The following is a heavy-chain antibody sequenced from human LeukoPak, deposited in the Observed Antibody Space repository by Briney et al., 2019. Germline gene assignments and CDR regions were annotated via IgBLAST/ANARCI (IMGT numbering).Heavy chain of an antibody. Sequence: SETLSLTCTVSGDSITSGSYYWGWIRQPPGRELEWIGSIYYSGKTYYNPSLKSRVTISVDTSKNQFSLKLSSVTAADTAVYYCARGYSSGWDTGDWFDPWGQGTLVTVSS. CDR3: ARGYSSGWDTGDWFDP. CDR1: GDSITSGSYY. D-gene: IGHD6-19*01. J-gene: IGHJ5*02. CDR2: IYYSGKT. V-gene: IGHV4-39*07.